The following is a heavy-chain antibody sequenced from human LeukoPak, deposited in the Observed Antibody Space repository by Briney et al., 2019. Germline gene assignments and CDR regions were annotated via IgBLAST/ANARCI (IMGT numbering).Heavy chain of an antibody. J-gene: IGHJ4*02. CDR2: ISGSGGST. CDR1: GFTFNNYA. CDR3: AKVGRYYDTSGYYRVFDY. Sequence: PGGSLRLSCAASGFTFNNYAMSWVRQAPGKGLEWVSAISGSGGSTYYADSVKGRFTISRDNSKSTLYLQMNSLRAEDTAVYYCAKVGRYYDTSGYYRVFDYWGQGTLVTVSS. D-gene: IGHD3-22*01. V-gene: IGHV3-23*01.